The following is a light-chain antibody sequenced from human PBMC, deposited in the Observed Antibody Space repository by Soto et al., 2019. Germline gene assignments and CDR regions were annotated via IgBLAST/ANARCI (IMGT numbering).Light chain of an antibody. Sequence: EIVLTQSPATLSLSPGERATLSCRASQSVSSYLAWYQQKPGQAPRLLIYDASNRATGIPARFSGSGSGTDFTLTISSLETEDFAVYYCQQRSNWPRGTFGQGTKLEIK. V-gene: IGKV3-11*01. CDR1: QSVSSY. CDR3: QQRSNWPRGT. J-gene: IGKJ2*02. CDR2: DAS.